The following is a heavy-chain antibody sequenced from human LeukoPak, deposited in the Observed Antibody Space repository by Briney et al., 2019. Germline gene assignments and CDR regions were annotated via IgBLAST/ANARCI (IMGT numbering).Heavy chain of an antibody. D-gene: IGHD6-13*01. V-gene: IGHV4-59*08. J-gene: IGHJ5*02. CDR1: GGSISNYY. Sequence: SETLSLTCSVSGGSISNYYWSWIRQPPGKGLEWIGYIYYSGSTNYNPSLKSRVTISLDTSKNQFSLRLSSVTAADTAVYYCVRQSDSSSWYYWFDLWGPGTLVTVSS. CDR3: VRQSDSSSWYYWFDL. CDR2: IYYSGST.